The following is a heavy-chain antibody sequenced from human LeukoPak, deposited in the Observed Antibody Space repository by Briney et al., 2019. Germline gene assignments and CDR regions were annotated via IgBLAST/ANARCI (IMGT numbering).Heavy chain of an antibody. CDR3: ASIVVVIGTRSFDY. Sequence: GGSLRLSCAASGFTFSSYWMSWVRQAPGKGLEWVANINQDGGEKYYVDSVKGRFTISRDNAKSSLYLQMNSLRAEDTAVYYCASIVVVIGTRSFDYWGQGSLVSVSS. D-gene: IGHD2-15*01. CDR2: INQDGGEK. V-gene: IGHV3-7*01. CDR1: GFTFSSYW. J-gene: IGHJ4*02.